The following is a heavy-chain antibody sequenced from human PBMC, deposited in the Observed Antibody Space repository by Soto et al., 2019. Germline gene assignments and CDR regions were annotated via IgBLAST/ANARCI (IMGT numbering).Heavy chain of an antibody. Sequence: EVQLLESGGGLVQPGGSLRLSCAASGFTFSAYAMGWVRQAPGKGLEWVSTIHGGGGATHYADSVKGRFTISRADSKNPLYAQMNSLRAEDTAVYYCAKFEGHPLEYWYLDFWGRGTLVTVSS. CDR2: IHGGGGAT. D-gene: IGHD1-1*01. CDR3: AKFEGHPLEYWYLDF. CDR1: GFTFSAYA. V-gene: IGHV3-23*01. J-gene: IGHJ2*01.